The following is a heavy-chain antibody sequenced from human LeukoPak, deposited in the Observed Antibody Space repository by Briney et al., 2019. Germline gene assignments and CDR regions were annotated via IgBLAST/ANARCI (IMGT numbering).Heavy chain of an antibody. Sequence: ASVKVSCKASGYTFTGYYMHWVRQAPGQGLEWMGWINPNSGGTNYAQKFQGRVTMTRDTSISTAYMELSRLRSDDTAVYYCARALCSGGSCYVFDYWGQGTLVTVSS. V-gene: IGHV1-2*02. D-gene: IGHD2-15*01. CDR3: ARALCSGGSCYVFDY. J-gene: IGHJ4*02. CDR1: GYTFTGYY. CDR2: INPNSGGT.